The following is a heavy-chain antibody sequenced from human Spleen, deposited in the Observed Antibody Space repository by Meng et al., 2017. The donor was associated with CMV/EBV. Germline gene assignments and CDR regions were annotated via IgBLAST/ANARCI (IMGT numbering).Heavy chain of an antibody. CDR1: GFTVSSNY. CDR2: ISSSSSYI. Sequence: GESLKISCAASGFTVSSNYMSWVRQAPGKGLEWVSSISSSSSYIYYADSVKGRFTISRDNAKNSLYLQMNSLRAEDTAVYYCARDLSPNFYYFDYWGQGTLVTV. D-gene: IGHD1-7*01. CDR3: ARDLSPNFYYFDY. J-gene: IGHJ4*02. V-gene: IGHV3-21*01.